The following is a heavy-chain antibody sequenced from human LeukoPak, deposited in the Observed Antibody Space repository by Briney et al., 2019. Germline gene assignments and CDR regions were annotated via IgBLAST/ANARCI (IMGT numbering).Heavy chain of an antibody. CDR3: ARPSITMIVVAYDY. D-gene: IGHD3-22*01. Sequence: AMSWVRQAPGKGLEWVSAISGSGGSTYYADSVKGRFTISRDNSKNTLYLQMNSLRAEDTAVYYCARPSITMIVVAYDYWGQGTLVTVSS. J-gene: IGHJ4*02. CDR2: ISGSGGST. V-gene: IGHV3-23*01. CDR1: A.